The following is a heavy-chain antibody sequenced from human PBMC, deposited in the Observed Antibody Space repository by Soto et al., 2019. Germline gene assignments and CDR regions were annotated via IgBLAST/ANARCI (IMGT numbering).Heavy chain of an antibody. Sequence: PGGSLRLSCAASGFTFSSYAMHWVRQAPGKGLEWVAVISYDGSNKYYADSVKGRFTISRDNSKNTLYLQMNSLRAEDTAVYYCAREPIAVAIVRGMDVWGQGTTVTVSS. J-gene: IGHJ6*02. CDR1: GFTFSSYA. D-gene: IGHD6-19*01. V-gene: IGHV3-30-3*01. CDR2: ISYDGSNK. CDR3: AREPIAVAIVRGMDV.